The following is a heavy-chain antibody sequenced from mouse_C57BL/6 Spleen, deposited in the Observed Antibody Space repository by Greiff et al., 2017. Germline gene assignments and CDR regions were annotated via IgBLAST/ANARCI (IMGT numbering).Heavy chain of an antibody. Sequence: EVQRVESEGGLVQPGSSMKLSCTASGFTFSDYYMAWVRQVPEKGLEWVANINYDGSSTYYLDSLKSRFIISRDNAKNILYLQMSSLKSEDTATYYCAREGDYYGSSPWYFDVWGTGTTVTVSS. V-gene: IGHV5-16*01. D-gene: IGHD1-1*01. CDR2: INYDGSST. CDR3: AREGDYYGSSPWYFDV. J-gene: IGHJ1*03. CDR1: GFTFSDYY.